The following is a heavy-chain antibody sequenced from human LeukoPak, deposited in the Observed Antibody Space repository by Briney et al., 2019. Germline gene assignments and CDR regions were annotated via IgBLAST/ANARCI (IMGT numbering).Heavy chain of an antibody. D-gene: IGHD3-10*01. CDR2: IYTSGST. Sequence: PSETLSLTCTVSGGSMSSGDYYWSWIRQPAGKGLEWIGRIYTSGSTNYNPSLKSRVTISVDTSKNQFSLKLSSVTAADTAVYYCAREAPPPYYYGSGSYLFDYWGQGTLVTVSS. J-gene: IGHJ4*02. CDR1: GGSMSSGDYY. CDR3: AREAPPPYYYGSGSYLFDY. V-gene: IGHV4-61*02.